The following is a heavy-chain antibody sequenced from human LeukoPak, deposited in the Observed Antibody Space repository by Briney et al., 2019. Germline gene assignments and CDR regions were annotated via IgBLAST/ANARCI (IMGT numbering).Heavy chain of an antibody. J-gene: IGHJ4*02. CDR1: GFTFSSSA. CDR2: ISSSGSTI. D-gene: IGHD1-26*01. CDR3: ARVGATRLVDY. V-gene: IGHV3-48*04. Sequence: GGSLRLSCAASGFTFSSSAMSWVRQAPGKGLEWVSYISSSGSTIYYADSVKGRFTISRDNAKNSLYLQMNSLRAEDTAVYYCARVGATRLVDYWGQGTLVTVSS.